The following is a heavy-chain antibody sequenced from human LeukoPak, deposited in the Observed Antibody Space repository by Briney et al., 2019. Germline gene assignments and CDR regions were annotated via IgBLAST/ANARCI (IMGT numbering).Heavy chain of an antibody. Sequence: KASETLSLTCTVSGGSISSSSYYWGWIRQPPGKGLEWIGSIYYSGSTYYNPSLKSRVTISVDTSKNQFSLKLSSVTAADTAVYYCARDHSRSSSSGYYYYYMDVWGKGTTVTVSS. D-gene: IGHD6-13*01. CDR1: GGSISSSSYY. CDR3: ARDHSRSSSSGYYYYYMDV. CDR2: IYYSGST. V-gene: IGHV4-39*07. J-gene: IGHJ6*03.